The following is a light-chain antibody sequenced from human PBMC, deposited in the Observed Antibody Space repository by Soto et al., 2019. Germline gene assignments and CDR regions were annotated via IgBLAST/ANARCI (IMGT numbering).Light chain of an antibody. Sequence: QSVLTQPASVSGSPGQSITISCTGTSSDVVGYNYVSWYQQHPGKAPKFMIYDVSNRPSGVSNCFSGSKSGNTASLTISWLQAEDEADYYCSSYTTSNTRQIVFGTGTKVTVL. CDR2: DVS. CDR3: SSYTTSNTRQIV. J-gene: IGLJ1*01. V-gene: IGLV2-14*01. CDR1: SSDVVGYNY.